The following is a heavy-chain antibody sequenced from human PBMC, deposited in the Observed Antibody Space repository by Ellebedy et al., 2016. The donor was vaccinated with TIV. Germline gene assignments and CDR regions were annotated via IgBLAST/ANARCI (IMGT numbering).Heavy chain of an antibody. CDR3: ARVTGGIVVVPAAFRGVAFDI. Sequence: SETLSLTXAVHGGSFSGYHWSWIRQPPGKGLEWIGEIDHSGSTNYNPSLKSRVTVSLDTSKNQFSLKLSSVTAADTAVYYCARVTGGIVVVPAAFRGVAFDIWGQGTMVTVSS. V-gene: IGHV4-34*01. D-gene: IGHD2-2*01. CDR2: IDHSGST. J-gene: IGHJ3*02. CDR1: GGSFSGYH.